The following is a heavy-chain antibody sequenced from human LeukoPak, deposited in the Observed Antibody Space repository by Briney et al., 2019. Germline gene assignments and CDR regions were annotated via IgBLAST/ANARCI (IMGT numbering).Heavy chain of an antibody. D-gene: IGHD3-3*01. J-gene: IGHJ6*02. CDR1: GGTFSSYA. CDR2: IIPIFGTA. Sequence: GASVKVSCKASGGTFSSYAISWVRQAPGQGLEWMGGIIPIFGTANYAQKFQGRVTITADESTSTAYMELSSLRSEDTAVYYCARGTTSRYDFWSGPTPGYYYGTDVWGQGTTVTVSS. CDR3: ARGTTSRYDFWSGPTPGYYYGTDV. V-gene: IGHV1-69*13.